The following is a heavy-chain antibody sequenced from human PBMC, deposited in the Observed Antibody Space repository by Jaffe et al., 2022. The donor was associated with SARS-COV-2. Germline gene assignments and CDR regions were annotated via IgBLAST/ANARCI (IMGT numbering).Heavy chain of an antibody. CDR2: IYYSGST. Sequence: QVQLQESGPGLVKPSQTLSLTCTVSGDSIRSGGYYWSWIRQFPGKGLEWIGYIYYSGSTSYNLSLKSRVTISVDTSKNQFSLKLSSVTAADTAVYYCAREIGSSSQWFDPWGQGTLVTVSS. CDR3: AREIGSSSQWFDP. V-gene: IGHV4-31*03. CDR1: GDSIRSGGYY. D-gene: IGHD6-6*01. J-gene: IGHJ5*02.